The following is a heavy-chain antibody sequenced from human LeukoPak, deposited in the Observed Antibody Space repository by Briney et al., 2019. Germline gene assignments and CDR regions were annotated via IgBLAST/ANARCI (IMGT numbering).Heavy chain of an antibody. J-gene: IGHJ4*02. Sequence: PGGSLRLSCAASGFTFSSYWMHWVRQAPGKGLVWVSRINSDGSSTSYADSVKGRFTISRDNAKNTLYLQMNSLRAEDTAVYCCAREPVYSSGWYDYWGQGTLVTVSS. CDR1: GFTFSSYW. CDR2: INSDGSST. V-gene: IGHV3-74*01. D-gene: IGHD6-19*01. CDR3: AREPVYSSGWYDY.